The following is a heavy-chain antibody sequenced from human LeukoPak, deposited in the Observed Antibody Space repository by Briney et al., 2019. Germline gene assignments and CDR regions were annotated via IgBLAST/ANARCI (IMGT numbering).Heavy chain of an antibody. CDR3: ARDLSSVLLWFGESSTGPDY. J-gene: IGHJ4*02. V-gene: IGHV1-69*13. Sequence: GASVKVSCKASGGTFSSYAISWVRQAPGQGLEWMGGIIPIFGTANYAQKFQGRVTITADESTSTAYMELSRLRSDDTAVYYCARDLSSVLLWFGESSTGPDYWGQGTLVTVSS. CDR2: IIPIFGTA. D-gene: IGHD3-10*01. CDR1: GGTFSSYA.